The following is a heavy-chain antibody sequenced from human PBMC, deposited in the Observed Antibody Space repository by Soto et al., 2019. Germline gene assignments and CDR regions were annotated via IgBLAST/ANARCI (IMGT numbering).Heavy chain of an antibody. V-gene: IGHV1-18*01. Sequence: ASVKVSCKASGYPFTSYGISWVRQAPGQGLEWLGWISAYNGNTNYEQKVQGRVTMTTDTSTTTAYMELRSLRSDDTAVYYCARVAARPTLVDYWGQGTLVTVSS. CDR3: ARVAARPTLVDY. D-gene: IGHD6-6*01. CDR1: GYPFTSYG. CDR2: ISAYNGNT. J-gene: IGHJ4*02.